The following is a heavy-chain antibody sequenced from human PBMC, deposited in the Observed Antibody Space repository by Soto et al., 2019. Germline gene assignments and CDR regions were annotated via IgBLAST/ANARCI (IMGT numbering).Heavy chain of an antibody. Sequence: ASVKVSCKASGDTFTSYAMHWVRQAPGQRLEWMGWINAGNGNTKYSQKFQGRVTITRDTSASTAYMELSSLRSEDTAVYYCARAYGDYPHDAFDIWGQGTMLTVSS. V-gene: IGHV1-3*01. D-gene: IGHD4-17*01. CDR3: ARAYGDYPHDAFDI. CDR1: GDTFTSYA. J-gene: IGHJ3*02. CDR2: INAGNGNT.